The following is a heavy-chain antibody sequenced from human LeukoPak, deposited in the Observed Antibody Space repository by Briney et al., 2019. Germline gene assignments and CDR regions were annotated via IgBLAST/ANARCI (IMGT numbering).Heavy chain of an antibody. V-gene: IGHV1-46*01. J-gene: IGHJ3*02. CDR3: ARDMGNCGGDCYLDGDSFDI. CDR2: INPSGGTR. D-gene: IGHD2-21*02. Sequence: GASVTVSCKASGYTFTRYYMHWVRQAPGQGLEWMGIINPSGGTRRYAQKFQGRVTMTRDMSTSTVYMELSSLRSEDTAVYYCARDMGNCGGDCYLDGDSFDIWGQGTMVTVSS. CDR1: GYTFTRYY.